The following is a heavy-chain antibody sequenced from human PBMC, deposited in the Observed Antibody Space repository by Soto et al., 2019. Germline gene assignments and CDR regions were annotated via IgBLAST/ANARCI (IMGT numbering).Heavy chain of an antibody. CDR3: AKAISGYNAPLDH. J-gene: IGHJ4*02. D-gene: IGHD5-12*01. CDR1: GFSLRDYW. V-gene: IGHV3-74*01. CDR2: IDHVGSGT. Sequence: GGSLRLSCIASGFSLRDYWVHWVRQVPGKGLVWLSRIDHVGSGTSYADSVKGRFTVSRDNSKNTLYVEMNRLRAEDTAVYYCAKAISGYNAPLDHWGQGTRVTVSS.